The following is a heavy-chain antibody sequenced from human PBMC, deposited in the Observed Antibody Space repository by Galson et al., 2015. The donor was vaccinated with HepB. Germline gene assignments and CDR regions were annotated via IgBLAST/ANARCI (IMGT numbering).Heavy chain of an antibody. J-gene: IGHJ3*02. CDR3: ARPDYTRAFDI. Sequence: SLRLSCAASGFTFSSYAMHWVRQAPGKGLDYVSAISSNGGSTYYANSVKGRFTISRDNSKNTLYLQMGSLRAEDMAVYYCARPDYTRAFDIWGQGTMVTVSS. V-gene: IGHV3-64*01. D-gene: IGHD4-11*01. CDR1: GFTFSSYA. CDR2: ISSNGGST.